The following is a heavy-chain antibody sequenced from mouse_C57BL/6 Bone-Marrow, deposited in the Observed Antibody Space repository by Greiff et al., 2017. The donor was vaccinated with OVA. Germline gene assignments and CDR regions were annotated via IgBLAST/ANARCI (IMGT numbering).Heavy chain of an antibody. CDR1: GFTFTNYY. D-gene: IGHD1-1*01. Sequence: EVKLMESGGGLVQPGDSLSLSCAASGFTFTNYYMSWVRQPPGKALEWLAFIRNKPNGSTTEYSASVKGRFTISRDNSQSTLYLQMNALRAEDSATYYCARYKGRVAVDYLDYWGQGTALTVSS. CDR2: IRNKPNGSTT. V-gene: IGHV7-3*01. J-gene: IGHJ2*01. CDR3: ARYKGRVAVDYLDY.